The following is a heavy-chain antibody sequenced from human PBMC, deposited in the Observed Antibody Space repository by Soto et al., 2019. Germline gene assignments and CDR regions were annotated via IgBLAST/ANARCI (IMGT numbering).Heavy chain of an antibody. CDR2: IYYSGST. CDR3: ARVCGGDCHYGMDV. Sequence: SETLSLTCTVSGASITSYYWSWIRQPPGKGLEWIAYIYYSGSTNYNPSLKSRVTTSVDTSKNQFSLKLSSVTAADTAVYYCARVCGGDCHYGMDVRGQGTTVTVSS. J-gene: IGHJ6*02. V-gene: IGHV4-59*12. CDR1: GASITSYY. D-gene: IGHD2-21*02.